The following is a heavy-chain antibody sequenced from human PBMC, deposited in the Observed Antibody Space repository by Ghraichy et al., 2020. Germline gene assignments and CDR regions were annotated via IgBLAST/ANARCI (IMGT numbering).Heavy chain of an antibody. CDR2: IYYSGST. CDR1: GGSISSSSYY. J-gene: IGHJ4*02. CDR3: ARLYYDFWSGRYYFDY. Sequence: SQTLSLTCTVSGGSISSSSYYWGWIRQPPGKGLEWIGSIYYSGSTYYNPSLKSRVTISVDTSKNQFSLKLSSVTAADTAVYYCARLYYDFWSGRYYFDYWGQGTLVTVSS. D-gene: IGHD3-3*01. V-gene: IGHV4-39*01.